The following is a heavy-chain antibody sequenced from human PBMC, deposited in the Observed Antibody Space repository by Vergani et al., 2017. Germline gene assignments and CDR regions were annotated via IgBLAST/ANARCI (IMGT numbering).Heavy chain of an antibody. J-gene: IGHJ6*02. Sequence: QVQLVQSGAEVKKPGSSVKVSCKASGGTFSSYAISWVRQAPGQGLEWMGGIIPIFGTANYAQKFQGRVTITADESTSTAYMELSSLRSEDTAVYYCARLMGAMIPRYYYYGMDVWGQGTTVTVS. D-gene: IGHD3-22*01. CDR3: ARLMGAMIPRYYYYGMDV. CDR2: IIPIFGTA. V-gene: IGHV1-69*01. CDR1: GGTFSSYA.